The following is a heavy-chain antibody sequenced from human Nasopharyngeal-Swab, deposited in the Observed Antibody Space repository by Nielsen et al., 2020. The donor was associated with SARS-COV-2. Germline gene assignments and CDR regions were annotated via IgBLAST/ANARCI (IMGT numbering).Heavy chain of an antibody. J-gene: IGHJ5*02. CDR3: ARDLWSSSSWYALELTRGIDP. Sequence: WVGQAPGQGLEWMGGIIPIFGTANYAQKFQGRVTITRDTSASTAYMELSSLRSEDTAVYYCARDLWSSSSWYALELTRGIDPWGQGTLVTVSS. CDR2: IIPIFGTA. D-gene: IGHD6-13*01. V-gene: IGHV1-69*05.